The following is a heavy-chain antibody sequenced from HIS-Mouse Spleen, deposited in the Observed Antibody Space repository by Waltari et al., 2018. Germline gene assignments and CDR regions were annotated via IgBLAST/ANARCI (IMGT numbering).Heavy chain of an antibody. CDR1: GGSISSYY. V-gene: IGHV4-4*07. CDR2: IYTSGSN. Sequence: QVQLQESGPGLVKPSETLSLTCTVSGGSISSYYWSWIRQPAGKGLEWIGRIYTSGSNNDNPSLKSRVTMSVDTSKNQFSLKLSSVTAADTAVYYCARDFHDFWSGYYGGDKKHDAFDIWGQGTMVTVSS. J-gene: IGHJ3*02. CDR3: ARDFHDFWSGYYGGDKKHDAFDI. D-gene: IGHD3-3*01.